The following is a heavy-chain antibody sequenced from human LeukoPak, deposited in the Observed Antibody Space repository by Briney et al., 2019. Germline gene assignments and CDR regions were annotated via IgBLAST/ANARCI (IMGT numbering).Heavy chain of an antibody. Sequence: ASVKVSCKASGYTFTSYGISWVRQAPGQGLEWMGWISAYNGNTNYAQKLQGRVTMTTDTSTSTAHMELRSLRSDDTAVYYCARGGTVSSSSWSFDYWGQGTLVTVSS. CDR3: ARGGTVSSSSWSFDY. V-gene: IGHV1-18*01. CDR1: GYTFTSYG. CDR2: ISAYNGNT. D-gene: IGHD6-13*01. J-gene: IGHJ4*02.